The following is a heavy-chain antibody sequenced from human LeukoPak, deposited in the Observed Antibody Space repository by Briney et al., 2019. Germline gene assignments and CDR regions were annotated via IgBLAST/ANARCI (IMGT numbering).Heavy chain of an antibody. J-gene: IGHJ4*02. Sequence: GGSLRLSCAASGFSFSSYNMNWVRQAPGKGLEWVSFISSSSSYIYYVDSVKGRFTISRDNAKNSLYLQMNSPRAEDTAVYYCARAPGYRGFLDYWGQGNLVTVSS. CDR2: ISSSSSYI. D-gene: IGHD5-18*01. CDR3: ARAPGYRGFLDY. V-gene: IGHV3-21*01. CDR1: GFSFSSYN.